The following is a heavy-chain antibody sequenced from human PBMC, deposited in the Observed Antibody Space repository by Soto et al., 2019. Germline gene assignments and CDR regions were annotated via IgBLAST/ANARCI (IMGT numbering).Heavy chain of an antibody. V-gene: IGHV3-23*01. CDR2: ISGSGGST. CDR3: AKRTPGWYFDL. J-gene: IGHJ2*01. Sequence: EVQLLESGGGLVQPGGSLRLSCAASGFTFSSYAMSWVHQAPGKGLELVSVISGSGGSTYYADSVKGRFTIYRDNSKNALYLQMNSLRAEDTAVDYCAKRTPGWYFDLWGRGTLVTVSS. CDR1: GFTFSSYA.